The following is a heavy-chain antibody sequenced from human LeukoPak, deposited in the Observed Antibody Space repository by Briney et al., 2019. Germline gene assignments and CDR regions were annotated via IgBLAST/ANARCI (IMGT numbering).Heavy chain of an antibody. J-gene: IGHJ4*02. D-gene: IGHD6-19*01. Sequence: PGGSLRLSCAASVFSFSDHYVDWVRQAPGKGREWVGRIRNKANSYTTEYAASVTGRFTISRDESKNSVYLQMNSLKTEDTAVYYCLRSSYSSGWFGDYWGQGTLVTVSS. CDR2: IRNKANSYTT. CDR3: LRSSYSSGWFGDY. V-gene: IGHV3-72*01. CDR1: VFSFSDHY.